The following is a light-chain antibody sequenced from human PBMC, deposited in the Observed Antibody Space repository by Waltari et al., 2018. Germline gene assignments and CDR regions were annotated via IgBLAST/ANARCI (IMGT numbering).Light chain of an antibody. CDR1: QSVARA. CDR3: QNYVRLPAT. J-gene: IGKJ1*01. Sequence: EIVLTQSPGTLSLSPGERATLPCRASQSVARALAWYQQKPGQPPRLHIYNTYTRATGVPDRFSGGGLGTDFSLTISRLEPEDFAVDYCQNYVRLPATFGQGTKVEIK. CDR2: NTY. V-gene: IGKV3-20*01.